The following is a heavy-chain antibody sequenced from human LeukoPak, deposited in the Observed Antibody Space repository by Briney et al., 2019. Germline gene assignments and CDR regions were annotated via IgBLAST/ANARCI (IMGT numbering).Heavy chain of an antibody. D-gene: IGHD3-10*01. J-gene: IGHJ5*02. CDR3: ARETDYYGSGIVANWFDP. V-gene: IGHV3-48*01. CDR1: GFTFSSYS. Sequence: GGSLRLSCAASGFTFSSYSMNWVRQAPGKGLEWVSYISSSSSTKYYADSMKGRFTISRDNAKNSLYLQMNSLRAEDTAVYYCARETDYYGSGIVANWFDPWGQGTLVTVSS. CDR2: ISSSSSTK.